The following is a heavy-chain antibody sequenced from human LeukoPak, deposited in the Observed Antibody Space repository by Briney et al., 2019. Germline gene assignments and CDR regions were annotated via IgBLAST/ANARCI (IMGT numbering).Heavy chain of an antibody. Sequence: PSETLSLTCTVSGGSISSSSYYWAWIRQPPGKGLEWIGRIYTSGSTNYSPSLKSRVTMSVDTSKNQFSLKLSSVTAADTAVYYCARDVVAAVGSFDYWGQGTQVTVSS. CDR3: ARDVVAAVGSFDY. CDR2: IYTSGST. J-gene: IGHJ4*02. CDR1: GGSISSSSYY. V-gene: IGHV4-39*07. D-gene: IGHD2-2*01.